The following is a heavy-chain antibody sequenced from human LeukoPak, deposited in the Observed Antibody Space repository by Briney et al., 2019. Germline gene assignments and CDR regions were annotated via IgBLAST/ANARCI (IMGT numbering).Heavy chain of an antibody. J-gene: IGHJ4*02. V-gene: IGHV4-30-2*01. D-gene: IGHD4-17*01. CDR1: GGSISSGGYS. CDR3: AREPDGDYSLDY. CDR2: IYHSGST. Sequence: SETLSLTCAVSGGSISSGGYSWSWIRQPPGKGLEWIGYIYHSGSTYYNPSLKSRVTIPVDRSKNQFSLKLSSVTAADTAAYYCAREPDGDYSLDYWGQGTLVTVSS.